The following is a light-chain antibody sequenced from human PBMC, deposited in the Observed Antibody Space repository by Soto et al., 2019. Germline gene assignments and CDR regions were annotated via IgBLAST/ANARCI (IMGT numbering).Light chain of an antibody. CDR1: QSVSSSY. CDR2: GAS. V-gene: IGKV3-20*01. Sequence: EIVLTQSPGTLSLSPGERATLSCRASQSVSSSYLAWYQQKPGQAPRLLIYGASCRATGIPDRFSVSGSGTDFNLTISRLEPQDFAVYYCQQYGTTPWTFGQGTQVEIK. J-gene: IGKJ1*01. CDR3: QQYGTTPWT.